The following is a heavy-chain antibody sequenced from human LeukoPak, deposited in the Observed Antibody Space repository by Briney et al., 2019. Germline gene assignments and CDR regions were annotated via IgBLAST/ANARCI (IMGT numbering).Heavy chain of an antibody. Sequence: SETLSLTCGVSGYSISSGYQWAWIRQSPGKGLEWIGSIYHSGSAHYNPSPKSRVTISVETSKNQSSLNMYSVTAADTAVYYCARDPRWLTPDCTSTSCYENYFDPWGQGTLVTVSS. J-gene: IGHJ5*02. CDR1: GYSISSGYQ. D-gene: IGHD2-2*01. CDR3: ARDPRWLTPDCTSTSCYENYFDP. V-gene: IGHV4-38-2*02. CDR2: IYHSGSA.